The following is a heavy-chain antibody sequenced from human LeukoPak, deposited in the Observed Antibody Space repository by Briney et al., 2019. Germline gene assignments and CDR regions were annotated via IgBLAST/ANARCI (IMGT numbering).Heavy chain of an antibody. Sequence: SETLSLTCAVYGGSFSGYYWSWIRQPPGKGLEWIGEINHSGSTNSNPSLKSRVTISVDTSKNQFSLKLSSVTAADTAMYYRARRLLGYCSGGSCYSGYFQHWGQGTLVTVSS. CDR3: ARRLLGYCSGGSCYSGYFQH. V-gene: IGHV4-34*01. CDR2: INHSGST. CDR1: GGSFSGYY. D-gene: IGHD2-15*01. J-gene: IGHJ1*01.